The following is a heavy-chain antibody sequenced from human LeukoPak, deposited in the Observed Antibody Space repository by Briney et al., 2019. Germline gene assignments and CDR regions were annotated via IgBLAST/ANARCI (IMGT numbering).Heavy chain of an antibody. CDR1: GFTFSNYE. D-gene: IGHD6-13*01. CDR3: ARDLSSSLFDP. Sequence: PGGSLRLSCVASGFTFSNYEMNWVRQAPGKGLEWVSYISSSGSTIYYADSVKGRFTISRDNAKNSLYLQMNSLRAEDTAVYYCARDLSSSLFDPWGQGTLVTVSS. V-gene: IGHV3-48*03. J-gene: IGHJ5*02. CDR2: ISSSGSTI.